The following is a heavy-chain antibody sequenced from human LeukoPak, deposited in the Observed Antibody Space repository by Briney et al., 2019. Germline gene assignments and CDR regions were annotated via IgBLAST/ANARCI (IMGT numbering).Heavy chain of an antibody. Sequence: ASVKVSCKASGYTFTGYYMHWVRQAPGQGLEWMGWINPNSGGADYAQKFQGRITMTRDTSISTAYMELSSLRSDDTAVYYCALFDFWGQGTLVTVSS. V-gene: IGHV1-2*02. CDR1: GYTFTGYY. CDR3: ALFDF. CDR2: INPNSGGA. J-gene: IGHJ4*02.